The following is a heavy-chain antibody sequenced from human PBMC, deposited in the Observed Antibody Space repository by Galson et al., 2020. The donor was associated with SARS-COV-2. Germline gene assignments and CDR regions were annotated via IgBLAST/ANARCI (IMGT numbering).Heavy chain of an antibody. V-gene: IGHV4-31*03. CDR2: IYYSGST. Sequence: SETLSLTCTVSGGSISSDGYYWNWIRQHPGKGLEWIGYIYYSGSTYYNPSLKSRVTISVDTSKNQFSLKLSSVTAADTAVYYCARDQAEEITIFGVVTSRWFDPWGQGTLVTVSS. CDR1: GGSISSDGYY. J-gene: IGHJ5*02. CDR3: ARDQAEEITIFGVVTSRWFDP. D-gene: IGHD3-3*01.